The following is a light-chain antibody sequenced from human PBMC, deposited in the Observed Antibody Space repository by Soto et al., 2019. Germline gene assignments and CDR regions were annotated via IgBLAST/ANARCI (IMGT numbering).Light chain of an antibody. CDR2: EVR. J-gene: IGLJ1*01. CDR1: SSDVCGYDY. Sequence: QSALTQPPAASGLPGQSLTISCTGTSSDVCGYDYVSWYQQHPGIATKVMIYEVRRRPSGVPDRCSGSKSGNTPSLTVSGRQADDEADYYGRSYAGGNSYVFGTGTKVTVL. V-gene: IGLV2-8*01. CDR3: RSYAGGNSYV.